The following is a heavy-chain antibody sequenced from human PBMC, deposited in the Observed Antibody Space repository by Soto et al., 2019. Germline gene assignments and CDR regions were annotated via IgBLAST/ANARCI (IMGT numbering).Heavy chain of an antibody. Sequence: PSETLSLTCTVSGGSISSAVYYWSWIRQHPGKGLEWIGYIYYSGSTYYNPSLKSRVTISVDTSKNRFSLKLTSVTAEDTAVYYCVPYIPAAGTRYFQHWGQGTLVTAPQ. CDR2: IYYSGST. CDR1: GGSISSAVYY. J-gene: IGHJ1*01. CDR3: VPYIPAAGTRYFQH. V-gene: IGHV4-31*03. D-gene: IGHD6-13*01.